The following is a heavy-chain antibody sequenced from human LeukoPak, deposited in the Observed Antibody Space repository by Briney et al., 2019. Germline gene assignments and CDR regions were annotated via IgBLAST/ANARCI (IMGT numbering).Heavy chain of an antibody. D-gene: IGHD2-8*02. CDR1: GFTFSSYS. Sequence: PGESLKISCAASGFTFSSYSMNWVRQAPGKGLEWVSYISSSSSTIYYADSVKGRFTISRDNAKNSLYLQMNSLRDEDTAVYYCAGSLVPDYWDQGTLVTVSS. V-gene: IGHV3-48*02. CDR3: AGSLVPDY. CDR2: ISSSSSTI. J-gene: IGHJ4*02.